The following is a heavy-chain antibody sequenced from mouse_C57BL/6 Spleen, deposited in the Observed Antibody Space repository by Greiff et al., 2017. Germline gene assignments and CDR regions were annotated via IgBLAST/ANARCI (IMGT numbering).Heavy chain of an antibody. CDR1: GYAFSSSW. D-gene: IGHD2-12*01. CDR3: AREGGIRRGFFDY. Sequence: QVQLKESGPELVKPGASVKISCKASGYAFSSSWMNWVKQRPGKGLEWIGRIYPGDGATNYNGKFKGKATLTADKSSSTAYMQLSSLTSEDSAVYFCAREGGIRRGFFDYWGQGTTLTVSS. V-gene: IGHV1-82*01. J-gene: IGHJ2*01. CDR2: IYPGDGAT.